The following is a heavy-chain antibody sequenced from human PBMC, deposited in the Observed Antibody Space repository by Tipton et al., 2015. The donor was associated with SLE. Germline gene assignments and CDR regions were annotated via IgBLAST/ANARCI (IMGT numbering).Heavy chain of an antibody. V-gene: IGHV4-39*07. J-gene: IGHJ4*02. D-gene: IGHD6-13*01. CDR2: IYYSGST. CDR1: GGSISGYY. CDR3: ARAPGIAAAGFDY. Sequence: TLSLTCTVSGGSISGYYWGWIRQPPGKGLEWIGSIYYSGSTYYNPSLKSRVTISVDTSKNQFSLKLSSVTAADTAVYYCARAPGIAAAGFDYWGQGTLVTVSS.